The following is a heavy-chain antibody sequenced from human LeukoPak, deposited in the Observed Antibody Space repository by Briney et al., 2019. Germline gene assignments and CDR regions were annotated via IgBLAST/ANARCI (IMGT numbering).Heavy chain of an antibody. V-gene: IGHV4-39*07. CDR2: ITHSGST. CDR3: ARTYSRFYYYYMDV. J-gene: IGHJ6*03. D-gene: IGHD2-15*01. Sequence: PSETLSLTCTVSGGSISSSSYYWGWIRQPPGKGLEWVGEITHSGSTNYNPSLKSRVTISVDTSKNQFSLNLTSVTAADTAMYYCARTYSRFYYYYMDVWGKGTTVTVSS. CDR1: GGSISSSSYY.